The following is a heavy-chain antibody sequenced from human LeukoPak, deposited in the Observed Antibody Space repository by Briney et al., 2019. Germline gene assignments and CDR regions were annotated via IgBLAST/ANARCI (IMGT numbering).Heavy chain of an antibody. Sequence: QPGGSLRLSCAASGFTFSSYSSYAMSWVRQAPGKGMEWVSSISGSGADTYYADSVKGRFTISTDNSKDTVYLQMNSLRAEDTAVYYCAKLSWRALLSDDFDYWGQGTQVTVSS. V-gene: IGHV3-23*01. CDR2: ISGSGADT. CDR1: GFTFSSYSSYA. CDR3: AKLSWRALLSDDFDY. J-gene: IGHJ4*02. D-gene: IGHD1-26*01.